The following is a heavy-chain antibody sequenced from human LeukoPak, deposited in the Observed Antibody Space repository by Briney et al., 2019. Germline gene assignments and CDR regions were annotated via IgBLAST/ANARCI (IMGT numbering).Heavy chain of an antibody. CDR2: IWYDGSNQ. CDR1: GFTFSSYG. J-gene: IGHJ4*02. CDR3: ARTYYYDSSGYYPLDY. D-gene: IGHD3-22*01. Sequence: GGSLRLSCAASGFTFSSYGMHWVRQAPGKGLEWVAVIWYDGSNQYYADSVKGRFTISRDNSKNTLYLQMNSLRAEYKAVYYCARTYYYDSSGYYPLDYCGQGTLFTVSS. V-gene: IGHV3-33*01.